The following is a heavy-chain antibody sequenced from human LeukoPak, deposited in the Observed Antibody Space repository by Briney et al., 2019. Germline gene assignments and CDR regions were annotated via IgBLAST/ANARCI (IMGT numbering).Heavy chain of an antibody. V-gene: IGHV4-34*01. CDR1: GGSSSGYY. J-gene: IGHJ4*02. Sequence: SETLSLTCAVYGGSSSGYYWSWIRQPPGKGLEWIGEINHSGSTNYNPSLKSRVTISVDTSKNQFSLKLSSVTAADTAVYYCARGNLWELLLEVPAYYFDYWGQGTLVTVSS. CDR3: ARGNLWELLLEVPAYYFDY. D-gene: IGHD1-26*01. CDR2: INHSGST.